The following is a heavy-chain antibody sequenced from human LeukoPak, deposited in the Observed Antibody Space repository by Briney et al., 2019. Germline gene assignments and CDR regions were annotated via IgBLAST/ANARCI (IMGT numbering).Heavy chain of an antibody. CDR2: MNPNSGNT. CDR1: GYTFTSYD. Sequence: ASVKVSCKASGYTFTSYDINWVRQATGQGLEWMGWMNPNSGNTGYAQKFQGRVTMTRNTSISTAYMELSSLRSEDTAVYYCARLQPERDYYDYVWGSYRYGSDYWGQGTLVTVSS. CDR3: ARLQPERDYYDYVWGSYRYGSDY. V-gene: IGHV1-8*01. D-gene: IGHD3-16*02. J-gene: IGHJ4*02.